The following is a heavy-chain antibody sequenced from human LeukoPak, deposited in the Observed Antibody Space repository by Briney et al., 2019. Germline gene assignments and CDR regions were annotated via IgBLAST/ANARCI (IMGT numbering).Heavy chain of an antibody. V-gene: IGHV3-53*01. Sequence: GGSLRLSCAASGFTVSSNYMSWVRQAPGKGLEWVSVIYSGGSTYYADSVKGRFTISRDNSKNTLYLQMNSLRAEDTAVYYCAREWESGGLVFGYWGQGTLVTVSS. J-gene: IGHJ4*02. D-gene: IGHD2-15*01. CDR2: IYSGGST. CDR1: GFTVSSNY. CDR3: AREWESGGLVFGY.